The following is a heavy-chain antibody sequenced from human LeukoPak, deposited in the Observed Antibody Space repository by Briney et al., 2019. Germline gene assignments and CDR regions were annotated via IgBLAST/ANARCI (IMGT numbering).Heavy chain of an antibody. D-gene: IGHD4-11*01. CDR3: ARETTPGDY. V-gene: IGHV3-21*01. CDR1: GFTFSSYS. Sequence: GGSLRLSCAASGFTFSSYSMNWVRQAPGKGLEWVSSISSSSSYIYYADSAKGRFTISRDNAKNSLYLQMNSLRVEDTAVYYCARETTPGDYWGQGSLVTVSP. J-gene: IGHJ4*02. CDR2: ISSSSSYI.